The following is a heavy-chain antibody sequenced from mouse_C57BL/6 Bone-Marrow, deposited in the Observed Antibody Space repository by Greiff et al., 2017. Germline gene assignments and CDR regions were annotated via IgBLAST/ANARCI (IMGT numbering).Heavy chain of an antibody. V-gene: IGHV2-9-1*01. CDR1: GFSLTSYA. CDR3: ARKRGTGYDYDAWFAY. CDR2: IWTGGGT. Sequence: VKLVESGPGLVAPSQSLSITCTVSGFSLTSYAISWVRQPPGKGLEWLGVIWTGGGTNYNSALKSSLSISKDNSKSQDSLKMNSLQTDDTARYYGARKRGTGYDYDAWFAYWGQGTLVTVSA. J-gene: IGHJ3*01. D-gene: IGHD2-4*01.